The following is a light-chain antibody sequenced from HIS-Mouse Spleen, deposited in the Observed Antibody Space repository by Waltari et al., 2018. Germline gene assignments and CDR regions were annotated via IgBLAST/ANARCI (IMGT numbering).Light chain of an antibody. J-gene: IGLJ2*01. CDR2: EDS. V-gene: IGLV3-10*01. CDR3: YSTDSSGNHRV. CDR1: PLPKTY. Sequence: SYELTQPPSVSVSPGQTARTTCPGAPLPKTYAYWYQQKSGQAPVLVIYEDSKRPSGIPDIFSGSSSGTMATLTISGAQVEDEADYYCYSTDSSGNHRVFGGGTKLTVL.